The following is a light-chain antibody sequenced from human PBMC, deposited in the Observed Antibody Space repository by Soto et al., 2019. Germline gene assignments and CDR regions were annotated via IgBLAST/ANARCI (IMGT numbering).Light chain of an antibody. J-gene: IGKJ1*01. CDR2: DAS. CDR3: QQYQSYSRT. Sequence: DIQMTQSPSTLSASVGDRVTITCRASQTISSCLAWYQQKPGKAPKLLIYDASSLESGVPSRFSGSGSGTEFTLTISSLKPDDFATYYCQQYQSYSRTFGQGTKVEIK. CDR1: QTISSC. V-gene: IGKV1-5*01.